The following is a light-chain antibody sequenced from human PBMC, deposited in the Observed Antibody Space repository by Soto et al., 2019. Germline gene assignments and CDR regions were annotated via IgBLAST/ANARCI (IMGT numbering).Light chain of an antibody. CDR2: SSN. CDR1: NSNIGTNT. CDR3: APWDDSLNGYV. J-gene: IGLJ1*01. V-gene: IGLV1-44*01. Sequence: SVLTQPPSASGTPGQRVTISWSGSNSNIGTNTVNWYQHLPGTAPKLLMYSSNQRPSGVPDRFSGSKSGTSASLAISGLRSEDEADYFCAPWDDSLNGYVSGTGTKVTV.